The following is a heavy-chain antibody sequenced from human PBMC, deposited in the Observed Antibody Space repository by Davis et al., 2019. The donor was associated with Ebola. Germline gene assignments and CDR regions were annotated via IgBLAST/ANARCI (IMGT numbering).Heavy chain of an antibody. CDR2: INPSGGST. D-gene: IGHD2-15*01. V-gene: IGHV1-46*01. Sequence: ASVKVSCKASGYTFTGYYMHWVRHAPGQGLAWMGIINPSGGSTSYAQKFQGRVTMTRDTSTSTVYMELSSLRSEDTAVYYCARGGVWWDAFDIWGQGTMVTVSS. J-gene: IGHJ3*02. CDR3: ARGGVWWDAFDI. CDR1: GYTFTGYY.